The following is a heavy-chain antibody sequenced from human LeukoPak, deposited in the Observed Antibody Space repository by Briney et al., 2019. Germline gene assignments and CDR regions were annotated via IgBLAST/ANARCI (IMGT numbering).Heavy chain of an antibody. Sequence: GASVKVSCKASGYTFNSYGISWVRQAPGQGLEWMGWISGYNGNTNSAQKLQGRVTMTTDTSTNTAYMELRSLRSDDTAVYYCARHRYYGSYYYYGMDVWGQGTTVTVSS. V-gene: IGHV1-18*01. CDR3: ARHRYYGSYYYYGMDV. CDR1: GYTFNSYG. D-gene: IGHD3-10*01. J-gene: IGHJ6*02. CDR2: ISGYNGNT.